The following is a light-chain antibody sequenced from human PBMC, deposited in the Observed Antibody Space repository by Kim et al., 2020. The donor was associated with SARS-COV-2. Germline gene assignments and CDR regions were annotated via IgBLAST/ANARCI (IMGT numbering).Light chain of an antibody. Sequence: EIVLTQSPGTLSLSPGERATLSCRASQSVSSSYLAWYQQKPGQAPRLSIYGASSRATGIPDRFSGSGSGTDFTLTISRLEPEDFAVYYCQQYGSSPYTVGQGTKLEI. CDR1: QSVSSSY. CDR2: GAS. CDR3: QQYGSSPYT. J-gene: IGKJ2*01. V-gene: IGKV3-20*01.